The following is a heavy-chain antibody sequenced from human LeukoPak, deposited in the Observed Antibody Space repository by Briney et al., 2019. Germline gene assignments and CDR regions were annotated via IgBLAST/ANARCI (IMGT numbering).Heavy chain of an antibody. Sequence: GGSLRLSCAASGFTFSSYEMNWVRQAPGRGLEWVSYISSSGSSIYYVDSVKGRFIISRDNAKSSLFLQMNSLRAEDTAVYYCARRGYYDTRGYLFDDWGQGTLVTVSS. V-gene: IGHV3-48*03. J-gene: IGHJ4*02. CDR3: ARRGYYDTRGYLFDD. CDR2: ISSSGSSI. D-gene: IGHD3-22*01. CDR1: GFTFSSYE.